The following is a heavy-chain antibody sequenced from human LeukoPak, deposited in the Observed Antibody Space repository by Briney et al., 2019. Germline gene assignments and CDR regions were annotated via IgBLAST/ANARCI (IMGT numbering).Heavy chain of an antibody. D-gene: IGHD3-10*01. Sequence: ASVKVSCKASGYTFTGYYIHWVRQAPGQGPEWMGWINPHSGATNYAHKFQGRVTMTRDTSISTAFMELSSLRSDDTAMYYCSRDLLMYYSGSGESTWGQGTQVTVSS. CDR1: GYTFTGYY. CDR2: INPHSGAT. CDR3: SRDLLMYYSGSGEST. V-gene: IGHV1-2*02. J-gene: IGHJ5*02.